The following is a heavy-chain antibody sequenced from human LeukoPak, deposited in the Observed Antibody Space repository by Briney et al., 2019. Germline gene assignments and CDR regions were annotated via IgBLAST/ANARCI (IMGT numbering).Heavy chain of an antibody. CDR1: GFTFTKYW. CDR3: VRHEGSISGWPFDY. D-gene: IGHD6-19*01. V-gene: IGHV5-51*01. J-gene: IGHJ4*02. Sequence: GESLKISCKGSGFTFTKYWIGWVRQMPGKGLEWMGLMYLGDSETRYSPSFQGQVTISADKSISTVFLQWSSLKASDTAMYYCVRHEGSISGWPFDYWGQGTLVTVSS. CDR2: MYLGDSET.